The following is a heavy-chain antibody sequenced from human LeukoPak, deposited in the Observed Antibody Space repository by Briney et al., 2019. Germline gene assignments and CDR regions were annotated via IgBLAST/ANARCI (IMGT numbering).Heavy chain of an antibody. CDR3: ASRVDNLGTFDY. CDR2: ISYDGSNK. J-gene: IGHJ4*02. Sequence: GGSLRLSCAASGFTFSSYAMHWVRQAPGKGLEWVAVISYDGSNKYYADSVKGRFTISRDNSKNTLYLQMNSLRAEDTAVYYCASRVDNLGTFDYWGQGTLVTVSS. D-gene: IGHD1-7*01. V-gene: IGHV3-30-3*01. CDR1: GFTFSSYA.